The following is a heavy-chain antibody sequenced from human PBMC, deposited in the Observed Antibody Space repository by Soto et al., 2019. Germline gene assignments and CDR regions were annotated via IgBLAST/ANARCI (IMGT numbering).Heavy chain of an antibody. J-gene: IGHJ4*01. Sequence: QVQLVESGGGVVQPGRSLRLSCAASGFTFSTYAMHWVRQAPGKGLEWVAIISYDGSSEYYADSVKGRFTISRDNSKNTVWLQMNTLRDEDTAVYYCAKDPTRTRHYAPEYWGQGTLVTVSS. V-gene: IGHV3-30-3*01. CDR1: GFTFSTYA. CDR2: ISYDGSSE. CDR3: AKDPTRTRHYAPEY. D-gene: IGHD4-17*01.